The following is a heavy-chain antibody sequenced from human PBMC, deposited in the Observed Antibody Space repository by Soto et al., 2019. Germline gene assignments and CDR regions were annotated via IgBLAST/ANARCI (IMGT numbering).Heavy chain of an antibody. D-gene: IGHD3-10*01. J-gene: IGHJ4*02. CDR3: AREGPVPPYYFYDS. CDR2: ISGSGSTI. CDR1: GFTFSTYT. Sequence: EVQLVESGGGLVQPGGSLRLSCAASGFTFSTYTMNWVRQAPGKGREWVSYISGSGSTIYYADSVKARFTASRDNARNSLYLQMNSLRDDDTALYYCAREGPVPPYYFYDSWGQGTLVTVSS. V-gene: IGHV3-48*02.